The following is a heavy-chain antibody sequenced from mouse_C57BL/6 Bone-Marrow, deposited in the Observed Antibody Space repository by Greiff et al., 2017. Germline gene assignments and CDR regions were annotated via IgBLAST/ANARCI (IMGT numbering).Heavy chain of an antibody. D-gene: IGHD1-1*01. CDR2: IDPSDSYT. J-gene: IGHJ2*02. CDR1: GYTFTSYW. Sequence: QVQLQQPGAELVKPGASVKLSCKASGYTFTSYWMQWVKQRPGQGLEWIGEIDPSDSYTNYNQKFKGKATLTVDTSSSTAYMQLSSLTSEDSAVYYCARESRSVFDYWGQGTSLTVSS. CDR3: ARESRSVFDY. V-gene: IGHV1-50*01.